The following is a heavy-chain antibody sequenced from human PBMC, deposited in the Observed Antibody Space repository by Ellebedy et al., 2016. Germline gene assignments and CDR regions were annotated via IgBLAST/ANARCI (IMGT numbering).Heavy chain of an antibody. CDR3: ARGHGGVRGVISPLDL. CDR2: IGTAGDT. Sequence: GGSLRLSCAASGFTFSTNDMHWVRQSPGKALEWVLGIGTAGDTYYPDSVKGRFTISRENAKNSLFLQMNSLRAGDTAVYFCARGHGGVRGVISPLDLWGQGTLVSVSS. CDR1: GFTFSTND. D-gene: IGHD3-10*01. V-gene: IGHV3-13*01. J-gene: IGHJ4*02.